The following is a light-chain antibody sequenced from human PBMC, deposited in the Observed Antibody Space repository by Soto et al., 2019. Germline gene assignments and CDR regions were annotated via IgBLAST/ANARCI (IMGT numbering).Light chain of an antibody. Sequence: QSVLTQPPSVSEAPGQKVTISCSGSSSNIGGNYVSWYQVVPRTAPKLLIYGNMKRHSGIPDRFSGSKSGTSATLGITELQIGDEAEYFCGTWDSSLGTVVFGGGTKVTVL. CDR2: GNM. J-gene: IGLJ2*01. CDR1: SSNIGGNY. CDR3: GTWDSSLGTVV. V-gene: IGLV1-51*01.